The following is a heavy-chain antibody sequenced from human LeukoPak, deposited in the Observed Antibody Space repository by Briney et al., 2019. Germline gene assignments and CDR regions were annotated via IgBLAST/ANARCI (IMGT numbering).Heavy chain of an antibody. D-gene: IGHD6-19*01. V-gene: IGHV1-2*02. CDR3: ASHRSGRYEYFFDY. Sequence: ASVKVSCKASGYTFTGYYMHWVRQAPGQGLEWMGWINPNSGGTNYAQKFQGRVTMTRDTSISTAYMELSRLRSDDTAVYYCASHRSGRYEYFFDYWGQGTLVTVSS. CDR2: INPNSGGT. CDR1: GYTFTGYY. J-gene: IGHJ4*02.